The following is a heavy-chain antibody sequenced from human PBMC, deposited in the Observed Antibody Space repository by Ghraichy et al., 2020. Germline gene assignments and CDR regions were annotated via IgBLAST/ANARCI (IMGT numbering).Heavy chain of an antibody. Sequence: GGSLRLSCAASGFAISSYWMHWVCQAPGKGLVSVSHIKFDGTVTDYAESVKGRFTISRDIAKNTLYLQMNSLRVEDTALYYCARDPRGLDYWGQGTLVTVS. CDR2: IKFDGTVT. CDR1: GFAISSYW. CDR3: ARDPRGLDY. V-gene: IGHV3-74*01. J-gene: IGHJ4*02. D-gene: IGHD3-10*01.